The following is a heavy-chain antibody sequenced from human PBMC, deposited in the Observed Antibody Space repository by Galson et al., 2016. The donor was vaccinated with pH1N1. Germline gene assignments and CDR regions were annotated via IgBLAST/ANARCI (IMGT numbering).Heavy chain of an antibody. CDR1: GFTFSDNI. CDR2: IWYDGSQE. V-gene: IGHV3-33*03. J-gene: IGHJ1*01. Sequence: SLRLSCAASGFTFSDNIMHWVRQAPGAGLEGVAVIWYDGSQEYYSDSVKGRFTVSRDNARNTLYLQMNSLRVEDTAVYFCVNSIPVRPFGDWGQGTLVTVSS. D-gene: IGHD6-6*01. CDR3: VNSIPVRPFGD.